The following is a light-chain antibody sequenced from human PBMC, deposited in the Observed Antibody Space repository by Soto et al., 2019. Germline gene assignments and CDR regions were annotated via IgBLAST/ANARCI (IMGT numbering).Light chain of an antibody. J-gene: IGKJ1*01. CDR3: QQYGSSGT. Sequence: EIVLTQSPDTLSLSPGERATLSRRASQSISSTQLVWYQQKPGQAPSLLIFGASSRATGIPDRFSGSGSGTDFTLTISRLEPEDFAVYYCQQYGSSGTFGQGTKVDIK. CDR2: GAS. V-gene: IGKV3-20*01. CDR1: QSISSTQ.